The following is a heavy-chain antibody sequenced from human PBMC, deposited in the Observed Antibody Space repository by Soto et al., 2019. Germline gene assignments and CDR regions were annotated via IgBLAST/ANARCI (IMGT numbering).Heavy chain of an antibody. CDR1: GGSFSGYY. Sequence: SETLSLTCAVYGGSFSGYYWSWIRQPPGKGLEWIGEINHSGSTNYNPSLKSRVTISVDTSKNQFSLKLSSVTAADTAVYYCARALGVVVPAAIALDPWGQGTLVTVSS. CDR2: INHSGST. CDR3: ARALGVVVPAAIALDP. V-gene: IGHV4-34*01. J-gene: IGHJ5*02. D-gene: IGHD2-2*02.